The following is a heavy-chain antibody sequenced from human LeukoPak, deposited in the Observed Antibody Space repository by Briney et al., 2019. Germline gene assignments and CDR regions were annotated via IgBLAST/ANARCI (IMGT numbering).Heavy chain of an antibody. CDR3: ASRLPFYDSSGYYYDY. CDR1: GYSFTSYW. J-gene: IGHJ4*02. D-gene: IGHD3-22*01. CDR2: IYPGDSDT. V-gene: IGHV5-51*01. Sequence: GESLQISCKGSGYSFTSYWIGWVRQMPGKGLEWMGIIYPGDSDTRYSPSFQGQVTISADKSISTAYLQWSSLKASDTAMYYCASRLPFYDSSGYYYDYWGQGTLVTVSS.